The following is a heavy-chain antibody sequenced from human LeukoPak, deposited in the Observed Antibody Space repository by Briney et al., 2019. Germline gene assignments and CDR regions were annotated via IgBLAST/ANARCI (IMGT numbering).Heavy chain of an antibody. V-gene: IGHV1-69*06. CDR2: IIPIFGTA. CDR3: ARDASSFLERPDYYYGMDV. CDR1: GGTLSSYA. D-gene: IGHD1-1*01. Sequence: GSSVKVSCKASGGTLSSYAISWVRQAPGQGLEWMGGIIPIFGTANYAQKFQGRVTITADKSTSTAYMELSSLRSEDTAVYYCARDASSFLERPDYYYGMDVWGKGTTVTVSS. J-gene: IGHJ6*04.